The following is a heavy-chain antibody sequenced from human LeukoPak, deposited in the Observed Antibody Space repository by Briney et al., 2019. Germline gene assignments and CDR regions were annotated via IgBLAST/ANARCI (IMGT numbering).Heavy chain of an antibody. V-gene: IGHV1-8*03. D-gene: IGHD3-3*01. Sequence: ASVKVSCKAFGYTFTSYDINWVRQATGQGLEWMGWMNPNSGNTGYAQKFQGRVTITRNTSISTAYMELSSLRSEDTAVYYCARATGFGFWSGNSGDYWGQGTLVTVSS. CDR1: GYTFTSYD. CDR3: ARATGFGFWSGNSGDY. CDR2: MNPNSGNT. J-gene: IGHJ4*02.